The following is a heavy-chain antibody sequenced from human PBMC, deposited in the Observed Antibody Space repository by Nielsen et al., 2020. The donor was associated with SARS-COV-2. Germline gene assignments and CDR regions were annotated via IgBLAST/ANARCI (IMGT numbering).Heavy chain of an antibody. CDR3: ARESDSSGYCFDY. CDR1: GFTFSSYS. J-gene: IGHJ4*02. D-gene: IGHD3-22*01. CDR2: ISSSSSYI. V-gene: IGHV3-21*01. Sequence: GESLKISCAASGFTFSSYSMNWVRQAPGKGLEWVSSISSSSSYIYYADSVKGRFTISRDNAKNSLYLQMNSLRAEDTAVYYCARESDSSGYCFDYWGQGTLVTVS.